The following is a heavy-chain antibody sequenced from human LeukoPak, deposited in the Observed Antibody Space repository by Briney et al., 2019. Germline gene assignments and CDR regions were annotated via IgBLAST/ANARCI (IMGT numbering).Heavy chain of an antibody. CDR1: GYTFTSYD. Sequence: GASVKVSCKASGYTFTSYDINWVRQATGQGLEWMGWISAYNGNTNYAQKLQGRVTMTPDTSTSTAYMELRSLRSDNTAVYYCARSSIVGATAALDCWGQGTLVTVSS. D-gene: IGHD1-26*01. CDR3: ARSSIVGATAALDC. CDR2: ISAYNGNT. J-gene: IGHJ4*02. V-gene: IGHV1-18*01.